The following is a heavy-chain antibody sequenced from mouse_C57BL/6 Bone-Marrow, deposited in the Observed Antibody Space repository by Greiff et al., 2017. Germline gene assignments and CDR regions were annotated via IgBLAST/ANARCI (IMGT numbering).Heavy chain of an antibody. V-gene: IGHV1-54*01. Sequence: VQLQQSGAELVRPGTSVKVSCKASGYAFTNYLIEWVKQRPGQGLEWIGVINPGSGGTNYTEKFKGKATLTADKSSSTAYMQLSSLTSEDSAVYFCAREGVVGYAMDYWGQGTSVTVSS. D-gene: IGHD1-1*01. CDR1: GYAFTNYL. CDR2: INPGSGGT. J-gene: IGHJ4*01. CDR3: AREGVVGYAMDY.